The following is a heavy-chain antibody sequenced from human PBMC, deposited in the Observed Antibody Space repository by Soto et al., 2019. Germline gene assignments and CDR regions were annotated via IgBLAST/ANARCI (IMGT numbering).Heavy chain of an antibody. D-gene: IGHD3-10*01. J-gene: IGHJ3*02. V-gene: IGHV3-21*01. CDR2: ISSSSSYI. Sequence: GSLRLSCAASGFTFSSYSMNWVRQAPGKGLEWVSSISSSSSYIYYADSVKGRFTISRDNAKNSLYLQMSSLRAEDTAVYYCARDQGYYYGSDGFDIWGQGTMVTVSS. CDR3: ARDQGYYYGSDGFDI. CDR1: GFTFSSYS.